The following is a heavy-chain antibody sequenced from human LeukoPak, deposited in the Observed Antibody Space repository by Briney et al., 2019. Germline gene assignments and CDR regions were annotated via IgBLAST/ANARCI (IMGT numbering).Heavy chain of an antibody. D-gene: IGHD3-10*01. J-gene: IGHJ4*02. Sequence: PGGSLRLSCAASGFTFSSYSMNWVRQAPGKGLEWVSSISSSSSYIYYADSVKGRFTISRDNAKNSLYLQMNSLRAEDTAVYYCARVRPYYYGSGSNGLIDYWGQGTLVTVSS. CDR3: ARVRPYYYGSGSNGLIDY. CDR2: ISSSSSYI. CDR1: GFTFSSYS. V-gene: IGHV3-21*01.